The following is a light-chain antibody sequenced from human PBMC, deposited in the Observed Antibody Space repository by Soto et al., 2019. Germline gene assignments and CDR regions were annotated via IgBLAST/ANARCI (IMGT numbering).Light chain of an antibody. CDR1: QGISIY. J-gene: IGKJ3*01. Sequence: DIQMTQSPSSLSASVGDRVTITCRASQGISIYLAWYQQKPGKVPKLLIYAASTVQSGVPSRFSGSGSGTDFTLTISSLQPEDVATYSCQKYNSAPLTFGPGTKVDIK. CDR3: QKYNSAPLT. CDR2: AAS. V-gene: IGKV1-27*01.